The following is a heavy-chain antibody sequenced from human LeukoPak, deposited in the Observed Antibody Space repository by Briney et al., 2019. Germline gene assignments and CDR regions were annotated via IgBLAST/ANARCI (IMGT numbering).Heavy chain of an antibody. CDR1: GFTFSSCV. J-gene: IGHJ4*02. CDR2: ISGSGGST. V-gene: IGHV3-23*01. D-gene: IGHD2-2*01. CDR3: AKRDCSGTHCYGFDY. Sequence: GGSLTLPCATSGFTFSSCVMAWFRQAPGKGLEWVSSISGSGGSTYHADSVKGRFTISRDNSMNTVYLQMNSPRADDTAVYYCAKRDCSGTHCYGFDYWGQGTLVTVSS.